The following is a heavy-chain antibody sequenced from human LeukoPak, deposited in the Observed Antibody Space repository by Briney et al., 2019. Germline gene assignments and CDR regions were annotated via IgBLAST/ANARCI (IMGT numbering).Heavy chain of an antibody. Sequence: ETLSLTCTVSGGSISSYYWSWIRQPPGKGLEWVSVIYSGGSTYYADSVKGRFTISRDNSKNTLYLQMNSLRAADTAVYYCARDQGASSSWFSFDYWGQGTLVTVSS. D-gene: IGHD6-13*01. CDR2: IYSGGST. CDR1: GGSISSYY. J-gene: IGHJ4*02. V-gene: IGHV3-66*01. CDR3: ARDQGASSSWFSFDY.